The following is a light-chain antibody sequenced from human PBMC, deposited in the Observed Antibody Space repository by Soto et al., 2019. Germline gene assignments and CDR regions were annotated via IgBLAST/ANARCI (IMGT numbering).Light chain of an antibody. CDR3: QKYNSAPHT. V-gene: IGKV1-27*01. CDR1: QGISNY. Sequence: DIQMTQSPSSLSASVGDRVTITCRARQGISNYLAWYQQKPGKVPKLLIYAATTLQSGVPSRFSGSGSGTDFTLTISSLQPEDVTTYYFQKYNSAPHTFGKGTQLPIK. CDR2: AAT. J-gene: IGKJ2*01.